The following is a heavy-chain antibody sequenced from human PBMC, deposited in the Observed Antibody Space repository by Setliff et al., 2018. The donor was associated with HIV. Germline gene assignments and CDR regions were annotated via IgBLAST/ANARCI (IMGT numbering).Heavy chain of an antibody. J-gene: IGHJ5*02. CDR2: INPNSGGT. Sequence: AASVKVSCKASGYTFTGYYMHWVRQAPGQGLEWMGRINPNSGGTNYAQKFQGRVTMTRDTSISTAYMELSRLRSDDTAVYYCARADVSYYGSGSYLNWFDPWGQGTLVTVSS. CDR1: GYTFTGYY. CDR3: ARADVSYYGSGSYLNWFDP. D-gene: IGHD3-10*01. V-gene: IGHV1-2*06.